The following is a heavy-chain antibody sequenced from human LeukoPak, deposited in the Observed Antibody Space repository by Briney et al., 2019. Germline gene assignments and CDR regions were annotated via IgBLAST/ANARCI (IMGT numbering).Heavy chain of an antibody. CDR1: GGTFSSYA. D-gene: IGHD3-9*01. CDR2: IIPILGIA. Sequence: GASVKVSCKASGGTFSSYAISWVRQAPGQGLEWMGRIIPILGIANYAQKFQGRVTITADKSTSTAYMELSSLRSEDTAVYYCARDRSDILTGYYTLSDYWGQGTLVTVSS. V-gene: IGHV1-69*04. J-gene: IGHJ4*02. CDR3: ARDRSDILTGYYTLSDY.